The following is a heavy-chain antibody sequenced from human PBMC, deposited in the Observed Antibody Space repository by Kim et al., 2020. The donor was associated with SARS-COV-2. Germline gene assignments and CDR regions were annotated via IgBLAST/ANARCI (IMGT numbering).Heavy chain of an antibody. CDR3: AVRSFYYYDSSGYLED. J-gene: IGHJ4*02. Sequence: SVKVSCKASGGTFSSYAISWVRQAPGQGLEWMGRIIPILGIANYAQKFQGRVTITADKSTSTAYMELSSLRSEDTAVYYCAVRSFYYYDSSGYLEDWGQGTLVTVSS. D-gene: IGHD3-22*01. V-gene: IGHV1-69*04. CDR2: IIPILGIA. CDR1: GGTFSSYA.